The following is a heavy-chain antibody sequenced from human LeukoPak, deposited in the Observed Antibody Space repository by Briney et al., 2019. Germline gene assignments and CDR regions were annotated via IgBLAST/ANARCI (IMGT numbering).Heavy chain of an antibody. CDR2: IYYRRST. D-gene: IGHD2/OR15-2a*01. CDR3: ARDRRGLDFYDAFDI. J-gene: IGHJ3*02. CDR1: GGSISSRTYY. Sequence: SQTLSLTCTVSGGSISSRTYYWSWIRQHPGKGLEWIGYIYYRRSTYYNPSLKSRVSISVDTSKNHFSLKLSSVTAADTAVYFCARDRRGLDFYDAFDIWGQGTMVIVSS. V-gene: IGHV4-31*03.